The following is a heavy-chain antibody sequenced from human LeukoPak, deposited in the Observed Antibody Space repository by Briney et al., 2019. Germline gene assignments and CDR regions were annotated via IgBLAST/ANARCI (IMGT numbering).Heavy chain of an antibody. V-gene: IGHV4-30-4*07. CDR3: ARANGRYEFDY. J-gene: IGHJ4*02. CDR1: GASISSGGYS. D-gene: IGHD1-14*01. CDR2: IYYSGGT. Sequence: PSETLSLTCAVSGASISSGGYSWSWNRQPPGKGLEWIGYIYYSGGTYYNPSLKSRVSISVDTSKNQFSLRLSSVTAADTAVYYCARANGRYEFDYWGQGTLVTVSS.